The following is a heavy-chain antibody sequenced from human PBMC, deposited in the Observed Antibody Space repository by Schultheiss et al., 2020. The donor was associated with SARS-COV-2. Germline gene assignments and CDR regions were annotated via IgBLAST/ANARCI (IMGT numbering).Heavy chain of an antibody. CDR3: ARETHYGSYYYYYMDV. V-gene: IGHV3-21*01. CDR1: GFTFSSYA. J-gene: IGHJ6*03. Sequence: GGSLRLSCAASGFTFSSYAMSWVRQAPGKGLEWVSSISSSSSYIYYADSVKGRFTISRDNAKNSLYLQMNSLRAEDTAVYYCARETHYGSYYYYYMDVWGKGTTVTVSS. CDR2: ISSSSSYI. D-gene: IGHD4-17*01.